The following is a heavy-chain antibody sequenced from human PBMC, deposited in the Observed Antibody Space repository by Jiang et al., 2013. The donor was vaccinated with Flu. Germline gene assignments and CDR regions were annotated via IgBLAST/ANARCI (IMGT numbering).Heavy chain of an antibody. V-gene: IGHV1-18*01. CDR1: GYTFTNYG. D-gene: IGHD6-13*01. CDR3: ARGGSSWYAGGDY. CDR2: ISTYSANT. Sequence: CKASGYTFTNYGFSWVRQAPGQGLEWMGWISTYSANTDHAQKFQGRLIMTTDTSTNTAYMELRSLRSDDTAVYYCARGGSSWYAGGDYWGQGTMVTVSS. J-gene: IGHJ4*02.